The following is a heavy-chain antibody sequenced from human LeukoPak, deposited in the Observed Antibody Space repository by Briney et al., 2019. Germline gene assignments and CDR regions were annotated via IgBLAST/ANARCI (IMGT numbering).Heavy chain of an antibody. CDR1: PFNSIAGYW. D-gene: IGHD2-21*01. CDR3: ARAIQIGAFDI. CDR2: IYSGGST. Sequence: GGSLRLSCAASPFNSIAGYWMHWVRQAPGKGLEWVSVIYSGGSTYYADSVKGRFTISRDNSKNTLYLQMNSLRAEDTAVYYCARAIQIGAFDIWGQGTMVTVSS. V-gene: IGHV3-66*01. J-gene: IGHJ3*02.